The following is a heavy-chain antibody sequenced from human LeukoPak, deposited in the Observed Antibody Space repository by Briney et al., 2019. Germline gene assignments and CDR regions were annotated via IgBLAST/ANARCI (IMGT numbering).Heavy chain of an antibody. CDR1: GFTFDDYT. Sequence: GGSLRLSCAASGFTFDDYTMHWVRQATGKGLEWVSAIGTAGDTYYPGSVKGRFTISRENAKNSLYLQMNSLRAGDTAVYYCARGTRGDGYNFGYWGQGTLVTVSS. CDR3: ARGTRGDGYNFGY. D-gene: IGHD5-24*01. J-gene: IGHJ4*02. CDR2: IGTAGDT. V-gene: IGHV3-13*01.